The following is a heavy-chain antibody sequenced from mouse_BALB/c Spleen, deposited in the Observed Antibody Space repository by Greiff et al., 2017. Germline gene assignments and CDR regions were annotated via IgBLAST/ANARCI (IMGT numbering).Heavy chain of an antibody. CDR3: ARYDSDFDY. CDR2: ISSGGSYT. CDR1: GFTFSSYG. D-gene: IGHD2-4*01. J-gene: IGHJ2*01. Sequence: EVKLVESGGDLVKPGGSLKLSCAASGFTFSSYGMSWVRQTPDKRLEWVATISSGGSYTYYPDSVKGRFTISRDNAKNTLYLQMSSLKSEDTAMYYCARYDSDFDYWGQGTTLTVSS. V-gene: IGHV5-6*02.